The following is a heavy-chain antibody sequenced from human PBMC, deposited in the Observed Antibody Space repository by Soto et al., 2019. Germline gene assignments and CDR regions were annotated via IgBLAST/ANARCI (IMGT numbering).Heavy chain of an antibody. CDR1: GISVGTNY. CDR2: IYSDGTT. Sequence: GGSLRLSCAASGISVGTNYLTWVRQAPGKGLEWVSFIYSDGTTYYADSVKGRFTISRDTSNNTLYLQMNSLRAEDTAVYYCARGASSFGNWGQGTLVTVSS. V-gene: IGHV3-53*01. CDR3: ARGASSFGN. J-gene: IGHJ4*02.